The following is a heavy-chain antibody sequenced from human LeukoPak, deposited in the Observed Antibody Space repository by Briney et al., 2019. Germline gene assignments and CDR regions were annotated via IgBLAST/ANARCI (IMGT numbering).Heavy chain of an antibody. CDR3: ARDSLRTAIAMAGGNWFDP. CDR1: GYTFTDYH. V-gene: IGHV1-46*01. Sequence: ASVKVSCKASGYTFTDYHMHWLRQAPGQGLEWMGIINPSGGSTTYAEKFQGRVTMPRDTSTSTVYMELTSLKPEDPAVYYCARDSLRTAIAMAGGNWFDPWGQGTLVTVSP. CDR2: INPSGGST. D-gene: IGHD6-19*01. J-gene: IGHJ5*02.